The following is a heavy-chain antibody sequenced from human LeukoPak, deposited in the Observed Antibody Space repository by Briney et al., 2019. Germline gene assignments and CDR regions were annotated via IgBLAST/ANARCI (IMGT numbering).Heavy chain of an antibody. D-gene: IGHD3-10*01. CDR2: AYHSGDT. J-gene: IGHJ4*02. CDR3: ARGEARGAGTVYVDD. CDR1: CGSISSSNW. Sequence: SGTLSLTCAVSCGSISSSNWWRWLRQPPGKGREWIGEAYHSGDTNYNPSLRSRVTISADSSNNLFSLRRNFVTAAATAVYYCARGEARGAGTVYVDDWGREILVTVSS. V-gene: IGHV4-4*02.